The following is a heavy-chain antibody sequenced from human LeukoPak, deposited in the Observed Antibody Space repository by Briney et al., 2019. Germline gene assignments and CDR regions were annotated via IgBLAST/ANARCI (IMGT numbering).Heavy chain of an antibody. CDR3: ARDGSYYYDSSGSYFDY. CDR1: GYTFTGYY. CDR2: INPNSGGT. J-gene: IGHJ4*02. V-gene: IGHV1-2*04. Sequence: ASVKVSCKASGYTFTGYYMHWVRQAPGQGLEWMGWINPNSGGTNYAQKFQGWVTMTRDTSISTPYMELNSLRAEDTAVYYCARDGSYYYDSSGSYFDYWGQGTLVTVSS. D-gene: IGHD3-22*01.